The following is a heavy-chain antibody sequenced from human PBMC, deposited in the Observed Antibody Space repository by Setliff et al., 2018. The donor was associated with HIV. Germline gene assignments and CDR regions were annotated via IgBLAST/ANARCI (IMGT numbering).Heavy chain of an antibody. Sequence: SETLSLTCTVSGGSISSYYWSWIRQPPGKGLEWIGYIYYSGSTNYNPSLKSRVTISVDTSKNRFSLKLSSVTAADTAVYYCARDLLGYCSSTSCHSHYMDVWGKGTTVTVSS. CDR2: IYYSGST. D-gene: IGHD2-2*01. V-gene: IGHV4-59*01. CDR3: ARDLLGYCSSTSCHSHYMDV. J-gene: IGHJ6*03. CDR1: GGSISSYY.